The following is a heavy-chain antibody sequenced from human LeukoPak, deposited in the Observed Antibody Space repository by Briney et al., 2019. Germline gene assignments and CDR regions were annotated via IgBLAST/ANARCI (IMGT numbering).Heavy chain of an antibody. CDR2: IYPGDSDT. Sequence: GESLKISCRGSGYSFTNYWIGWVRQMPGEGLEWMGIIYPGDSDTRYNPSFQGQVTISADKSISTAYLQWSSLEASDTAIYYCARGGVDHRCSDYWGQGSLVTVSS. D-gene: IGHD4/OR15-4a*01. J-gene: IGHJ4*02. CDR3: ARGGVDHRCSDY. V-gene: IGHV5-51*01. CDR1: GYSFTNYW.